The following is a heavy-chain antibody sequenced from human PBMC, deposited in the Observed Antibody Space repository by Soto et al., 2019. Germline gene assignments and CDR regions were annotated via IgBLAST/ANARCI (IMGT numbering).Heavy chain of an antibody. V-gene: IGHV4-39*01. CDR1: GGSISSSSYY. Sequence: QLQLQESGPGLVKPSETLSLTCTVSGGSISSSSYYWGWIRQPPGKGLEWIGSIYYSGSTYYNPSLKSRVTISVDTSKNQFSLKLSSVTAADTAVYYCASGVYGSGSYYIVFYYWGQGTLVTVSS. CDR3: ASGVYGSGSYYIVFYY. CDR2: IYYSGST. D-gene: IGHD3-10*01. J-gene: IGHJ4*02.